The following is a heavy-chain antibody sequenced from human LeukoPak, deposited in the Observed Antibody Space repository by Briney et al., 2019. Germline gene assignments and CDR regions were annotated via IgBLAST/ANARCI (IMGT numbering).Heavy chain of an antibody. CDR1: GGSFSGYY. CDR3: ARDLCSSSCDAFDI. Sequence: SETLSLTCAVYGGSFSGYYWSWIRQPPGKGLEWIGEINHSGSTNYNPSLKSRVTMSVDTSKKQFSLKLSSVTAADTALYYCARDLCSSSCDAFDIWGQGTMVTVSS. J-gene: IGHJ3*02. V-gene: IGHV4-34*01. CDR2: INHSGST. D-gene: IGHD6-13*01.